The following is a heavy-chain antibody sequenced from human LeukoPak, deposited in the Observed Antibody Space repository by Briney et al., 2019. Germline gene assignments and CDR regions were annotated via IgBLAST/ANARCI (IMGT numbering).Heavy chain of an antibody. D-gene: IGHD5-18*01. Sequence: SETLSLTCTVSGGSISSYYWSWIRQPPGKGLEWIGYIYYSGSTNYNPSLKSRVTISLDTSKNQFSLKLNSVTAADTAVYYCARGGYNYGYIYWGQGSLVTVSS. CDR1: GGSISSYY. V-gene: IGHV4-59*08. J-gene: IGHJ4*02. CDR2: IYYSGST. CDR3: ARGGYNYGYIY.